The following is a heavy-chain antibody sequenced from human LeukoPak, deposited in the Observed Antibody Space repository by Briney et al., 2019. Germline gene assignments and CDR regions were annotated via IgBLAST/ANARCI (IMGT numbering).Heavy chain of an antibody. J-gene: IGHJ6*02. V-gene: IGHV3-30-3*01. D-gene: IGHD2-15*01. CDR1: GFSFSTYW. CDR2: ISYDGSNK. Sequence: GGSLRLSCAASGFSFSTYWMSWVRQAPGKGLEWVAVISYDGSNKYYADSVKGRFTISRDNSKNTLYLQMNSLRAEDTAVYYCAREGYVYYYGMDVWGQGTTVTVSS. CDR3: AREGYVYYYGMDV.